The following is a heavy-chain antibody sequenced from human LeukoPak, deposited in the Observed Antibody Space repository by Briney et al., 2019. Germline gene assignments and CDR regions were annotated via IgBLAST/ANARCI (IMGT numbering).Heavy chain of an antibody. Sequence: GRSLRLSCAASGFTFSSYGMHWVRQAPGKGLEWVAVIWYDGSNKYYADSVKGRFTISRDNSKNTLYLQMNSLRAEDTAVYYCAKGGITMVRGVIALWGQGTLLTVSS. D-gene: IGHD3-10*01. CDR2: IWYDGSNK. CDR1: GFTFSSYG. CDR3: AKGGITMVRGVIAL. J-gene: IGHJ4*02. V-gene: IGHV3-33*06.